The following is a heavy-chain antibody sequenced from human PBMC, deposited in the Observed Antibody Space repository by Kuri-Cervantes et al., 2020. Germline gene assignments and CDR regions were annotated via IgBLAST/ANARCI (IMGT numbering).Heavy chain of an antibody. J-gene: IGHJ6*02. D-gene: IGHD6-13*01. Sequence: GESLKISCAASGFTFSSYGMHWVRQAPGKGLEWVAVISYDGSNKYYADSVKGRFTISRDNSKNTLYLQMNSLRAGDTAIYYCARAPYSSSWYWGMDVWGQGTTVTVSS. CDR2: ISYDGSNK. CDR3: ARAPYSSSWYWGMDV. V-gene: IGHV3-30*03. CDR1: GFTFSSYG.